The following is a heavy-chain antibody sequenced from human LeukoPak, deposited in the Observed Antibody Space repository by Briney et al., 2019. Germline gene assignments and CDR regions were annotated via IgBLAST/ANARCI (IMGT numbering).Heavy chain of an antibody. J-gene: IGHJ4*02. Sequence: GGSLRLSCAASGFTFSSYGMHWVRQAPGKGLEWVAFIRYDGSSKYYADSVKGRFTISRDNSKNTLYLQMNSLRAEDTAVYYCAKDSIYDILTDYFDYWGQGTLVTVSS. CDR1: GFTFSSYG. CDR3: AKDSIYDILTDYFDY. V-gene: IGHV3-30*02. CDR2: IRYDGSSK. D-gene: IGHD3-9*01.